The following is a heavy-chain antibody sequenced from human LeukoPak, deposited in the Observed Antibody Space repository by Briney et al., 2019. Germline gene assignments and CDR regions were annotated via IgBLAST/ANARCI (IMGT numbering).Heavy chain of an antibody. J-gene: IGHJ6*03. V-gene: IGHV4-59*01. CDR1: GGSIRGYY. Sequence: SETLSLTCNVSGGSIRGYYWSWIRQPPGKGLEWIGYIYSSGSTNYNPSLKSRVTMSVDTSKNQFSLKVSSVTAADTAVYYCARARYYYYNYMDVWGKGTTVTASS. CDR3: ARARYYYYNYMDV. CDR2: IYSSGST.